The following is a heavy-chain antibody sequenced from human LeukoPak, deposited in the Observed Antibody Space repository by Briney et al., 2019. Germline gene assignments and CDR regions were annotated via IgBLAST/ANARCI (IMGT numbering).Heavy chain of an antibody. D-gene: IGHD2-8*01. V-gene: IGHV1-46*01. CDR3: ARPLAPVMLNAFDI. Sequence: ASVTVSCKASGYTFTSYYIHWVRQAPGQGLEWMGIINPSGGSTDYAQKFQGRVTVTRDTSTSTVYMVLSSLRSEDTAIYYCARPLAPVMLNAFDIWGQGTMVTVSS. CDR1: GYTFTSYY. J-gene: IGHJ3*02. CDR2: INPSGGST.